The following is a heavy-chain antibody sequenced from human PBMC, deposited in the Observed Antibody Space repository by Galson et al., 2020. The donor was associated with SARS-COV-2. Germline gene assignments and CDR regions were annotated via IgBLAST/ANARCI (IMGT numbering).Heavy chain of an antibody. Sequence: GGSLRLSCSASGFTFSTYEMNWVRQAPGKGLEWLSYISRSDNTVFYADSVQGRFTISRDNAKNSLYLQMNSLRVEDTAIYYCARDYRQHFWSGYQYAMDVWGQGTTVTVSS. V-gene: IGHV3-48*03. CDR2: ISRSDNTV. CDR3: ARDYRQHFWSGYQYAMDV. J-gene: IGHJ6*02. D-gene: IGHD3-3*02. CDR1: GFTFSTYE.